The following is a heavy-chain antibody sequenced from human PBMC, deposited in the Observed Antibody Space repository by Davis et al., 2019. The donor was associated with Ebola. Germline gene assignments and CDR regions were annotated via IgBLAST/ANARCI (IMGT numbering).Heavy chain of an antibody. V-gene: IGHV3-33*01. J-gene: IGHJ4*02. CDR1: GFTFSGYG. Sequence: GESLKISCAASGFTFSGYGMHWVRQAPGKGLEWVTVISYDGSNKYYRDSVKGRFTVSRDNSKSTMFLQMNGLRAEDTALYYCARELLYSGGVVLDSWGQGTLVSVSS. CDR2: ISYDGSNK. D-gene: IGHD1-26*01. CDR3: ARELLYSGGVVLDS.